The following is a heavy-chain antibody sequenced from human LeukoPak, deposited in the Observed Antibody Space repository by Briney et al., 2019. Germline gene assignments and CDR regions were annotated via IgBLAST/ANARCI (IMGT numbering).Heavy chain of an antibody. V-gene: IGHV4-59*01. J-gene: IGHJ4*02. CDR3: ARCGGSSSWYSLDY. D-gene: IGHD6-13*01. Sequence: SETLSLTCTVSGGSTSSYYWSWIRQPPGKGLEWIGYIYYSGSTNYNPSLKSRVTISVDTSKNQFSLKLSSVTAADTAVYYCARCGGSSSWYSLDYWGQGTLVTVSS. CDR2: IYYSGST. CDR1: GGSTSSYY.